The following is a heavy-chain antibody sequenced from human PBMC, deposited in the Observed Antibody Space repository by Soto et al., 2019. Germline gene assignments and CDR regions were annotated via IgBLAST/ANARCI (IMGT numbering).Heavy chain of an antibody. D-gene: IGHD3-9*01. CDR1: GFTFSSYS. Sequence: EVQLVESGGGLVKPGGSLRLSCAASGFTFSSYSMNWVRQAPGKGLEWVSSISSSSSYIYYADSMEGRFTISRDNAKNALSLQMNSLRAEDTAVYYCAREDYDIMTGFVYWGQGTLVTVSS. CDR2: ISSSSSYI. V-gene: IGHV3-21*01. CDR3: AREDYDIMTGFVY. J-gene: IGHJ4*02.